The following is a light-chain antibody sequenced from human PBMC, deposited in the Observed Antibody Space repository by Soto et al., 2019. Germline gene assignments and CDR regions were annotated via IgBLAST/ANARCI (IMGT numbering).Light chain of an antibody. CDR3: QSYDSSLTAVL. CDR1: SSNIGAGYD. CDR2: DNT. J-gene: IGLJ2*01. Sequence: QSVLTQPPSVSGAPGQRVTISCTGSSSNIGAGYDVHWYQHLPGTAPKLLLFDNTNRPSGVPDRFSGSKSDTSASLSITGLQAEDEADYYCQSYDSSLTAVLFGGGTKLTVL. V-gene: IGLV1-40*01.